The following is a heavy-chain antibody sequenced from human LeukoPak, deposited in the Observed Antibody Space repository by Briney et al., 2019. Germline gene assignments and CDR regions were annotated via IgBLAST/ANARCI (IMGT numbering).Heavy chain of an antibody. CDR1: GGSTSSSSYY. V-gene: IGHV4-39*01. Sequence: PSETLSLTCTVSGGSTSSSSYYWGWIRQPPGKGLEWIGSIYYSGSTYYNPSLKSRVTISVDTSKNQFSLKLSSVTAADTAVYYCARHQAGGPFDYWGQGTLVTVSS. CDR3: ARHQAGGPFDY. CDR2: IYYSGST. D-gene: IGHD6-25*01. J-gene: IGHJ4*02.